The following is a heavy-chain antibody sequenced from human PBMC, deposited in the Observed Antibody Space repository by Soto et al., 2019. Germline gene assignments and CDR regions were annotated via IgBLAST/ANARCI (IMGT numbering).Heavy chain of an antibody. V-gene: IGHV1-46*01. J-gene: IGHJ5*02. D-gene: IGHD3-10*01. CDR3: ASVVRGVPHWFDP. CDR1: GYTFTSYY. Sequence: ASVKVCCKSSGYTFTSYYMHWVRQAPGQGLEWMGIINPSGGSTSYAQKFQGRVTMTRDTSTSTVYMELSSLRSEDTAVYYCASVVRGVPHWFDPWGQGTLVTVSS. CDR2: INPSGGST.